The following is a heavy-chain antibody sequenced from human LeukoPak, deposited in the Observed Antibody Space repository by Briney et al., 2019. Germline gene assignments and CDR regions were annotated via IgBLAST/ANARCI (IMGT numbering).Heavy chain of an antibody. V-gene: IGHV1-2*02. CDR1: GYTFSGYY. Sequence: SVKVSCKASGYTFSGYYLHWVRQAPGQGLDWMGWINPNSGGTNYAQKFQGRVTMTRDTSISTGYMELSRMRSDDTAVYYCATEYLYDSSLDIWGQGTMVTVSS. J-gene: IGHJ3*02. D-gene: IGHD3-22*01. CDR3: ATEYLYDSSLDI. CDR2: INPNSGGT.